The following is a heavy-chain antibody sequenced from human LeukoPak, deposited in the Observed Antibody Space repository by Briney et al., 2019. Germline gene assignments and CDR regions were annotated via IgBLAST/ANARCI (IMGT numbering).Heavy chain of an antibody. CDR3: ARWGPDFWSDYYPFDY. CDR1: GYSFISYG. D-gene: IGHD3-3*01. J-gene: IGHJ4*02. Sequence: ASVKLSCKSTGYSFISYGISWVRQAPGQGLEWKGWISGHNGQTSYAQKLQGRVTMTTETSTSTVYMELRSLRSDDTAVYYCARWGPDFWSDYYPFDYWGQGTLVIVSS. V-gene: IGHV1-18*01. CDR2: ISGHNGQT.